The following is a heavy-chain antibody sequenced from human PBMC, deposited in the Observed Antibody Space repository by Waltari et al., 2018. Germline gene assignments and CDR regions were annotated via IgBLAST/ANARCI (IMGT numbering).Heavy chain of an antibody. CDR1: TVTALTSG. CDR2: ISYDGSNK. Sequence: QEHLVESGGGVVPIGTALRPSCAAATVTALTSGIHWVRQAPGKGLEWVSIISYDGSNKLYRNSVRGRFTIARDNSKKTVYLQMNSLRVEDTAVYYCARDKSFITTGAFDMWGQGTMVTVSS. CDR3: ARDKSFITTGAFDM. V-gene: IGHV3-30*03. D-gene: IGHD3-22*01. J-gene: IGHJ3*02.